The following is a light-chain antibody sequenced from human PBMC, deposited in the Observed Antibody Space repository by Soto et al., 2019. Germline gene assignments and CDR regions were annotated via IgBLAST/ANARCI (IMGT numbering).Light chain of an antibody. Sequence: QSVLTQSPSASASLGASVKITCTLSSGHTTYVVAWLQQQPEKAPRYLMKVNGDGSHTRGDGIPDRFSGSSSGAERYLTIPALRCEDEAVYFCQPGGSGTRVFGGGTQLPV. CDR2: VNGDGSH. CDR3: QPGGSGTRV. J-gene: IGLJ3*02. CDR1: SGHTTYV. V-gene: IGLV4-69*01.